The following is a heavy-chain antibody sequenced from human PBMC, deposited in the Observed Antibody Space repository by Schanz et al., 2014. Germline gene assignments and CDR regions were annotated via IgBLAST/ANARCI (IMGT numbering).Heavy chain of an antibody. D-gene: IGHD3-22*01. J-gene: IGHJ3*02. V-gene: IGHV1-69*04. Sequence: QVQLVQSGAEVKKPGSSVKVSCKASGGTFSSSAFSWVRQAPGQGLEWMGKIIPILGMENYAQKFQGRVTITAEISTSTAYMDLSSLRSDDTAVYYCARDIQYHYDTSGPVGAFDIWGQGTVVTVSS. CDR1: GGTFSSSA. CDR2: IIPILGME. CDR3: ARDIQYHYDTSGPVGAFDI.